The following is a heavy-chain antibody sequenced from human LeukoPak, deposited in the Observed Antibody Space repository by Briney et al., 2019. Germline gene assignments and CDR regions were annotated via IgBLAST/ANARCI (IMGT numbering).Heavy chain of an antibody. Sequence: SETLSLTCAVYGGSFSGYYWSWIRQPPGKGLEWIGEINHSGSTNYNPSLKSRVTISVDKSKNQFSLKLSSVTAADTAVYYCTRYDSSGQSAFDIWGQGTMVTVSS. V-gene: IGHV4-34*03. CDR2: INHSGST. D-gene: IGHD3-22*01. CDR3: TRYDSSGQSAFDI. J-gene: IGHJ3*02. CDR1: GGSFSGYY.